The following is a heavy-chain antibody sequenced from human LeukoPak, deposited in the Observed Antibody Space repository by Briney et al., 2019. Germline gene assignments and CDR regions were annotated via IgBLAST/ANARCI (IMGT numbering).Heavy chain of an antibody. D-gene: IGHD4-11*01. V-gene: IGHV3-30*03. J-gene: IGHJ4*02. CDR3: ARDYSIVY. CDR1: GFTFSSYW. CDR2: ISYDGSNK. Sequence: PGGSLRLSCAASGFTFSSYWMHWVCQAPGKGLEWVAVISYDGSNKYYADSVKGRFTISRDNSKNTLYLQMNSLRAEDTAVYYCARDYSIVYWGQGTLVTVSS.